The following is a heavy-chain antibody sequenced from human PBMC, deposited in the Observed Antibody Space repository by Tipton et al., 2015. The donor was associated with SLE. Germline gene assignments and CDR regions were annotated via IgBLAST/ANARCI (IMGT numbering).Heavy chain of an antibody. CDR2: ISGSGGST. J-gene: IGHJ5*02. CDR3: ARNWPPGGGENWFDP. Sequence: SLRLSCVASGFTFSSYAMSWVRQAPGKGLEWVSTISGSGGSTYYADSVRGRFTVSRDNSKNTLYLQMNSLRAEDTAVYYCARNWPPGGGENWFDPWGQGTLVTVSS. CDR1: GFTFSSYA. D-gene: IGHD2-21*01. V-gene: IGHV3-23*01.